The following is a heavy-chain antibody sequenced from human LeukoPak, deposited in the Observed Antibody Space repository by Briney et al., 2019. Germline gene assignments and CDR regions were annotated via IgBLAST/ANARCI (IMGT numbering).Heavy chain of an antibody. CDR3: ARAPWTYYDILTGTNLRWFDP. J-gene: IGHJ5*02. Sequence: PSETLSLTCTVSGGSISSGDYYWSWIRQPPGKGLERIGYIYYSGSTYYNPSLKSRVTISVDTSKNQFSLKLSSVTAADTAVYYCARAPWTYYDILTGTNLRWFDPWGQGTLVTVSS. D-gene: IGHD3-9*01. CDR2: IYYSGST. V-gene: IGHV4-30-4*01. CDR1: GGSISSGDYY.